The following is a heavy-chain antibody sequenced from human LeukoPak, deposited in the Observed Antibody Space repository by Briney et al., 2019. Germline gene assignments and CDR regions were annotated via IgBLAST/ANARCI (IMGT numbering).Heavy chain of an antibody. J-gene: IGHJ5*02. CDR2: ISAYNGNT. D-gene: IGHD3-10*01. CDR1: GYTFTSYG. CDR3: ARDPNVLLWFGELRGWFGP. V-gene: IGHV1-18*01. Sequence: ASVKVSCKASGYTFTSYGISWVRQAPGQGLEWMGWISAYNGNTNYAQKLQGSVTMTTDTSTSTAYMELRSLRSDDTAVYYCARDPNVLLWFGELRGWFGPWGQGTLVTVSS.